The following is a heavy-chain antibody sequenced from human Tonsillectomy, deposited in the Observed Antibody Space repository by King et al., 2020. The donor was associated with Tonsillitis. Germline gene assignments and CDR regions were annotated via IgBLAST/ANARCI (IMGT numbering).Heavy chain of an antibody. CDR2: IYWNDDK. CDR1: GFSLSTSGVG. J-gene: IGHJ4*02. Sequence: VTLKESGPTLVKPTQTLTLTCTFSGFSLSTSGVGVGWIRQPPGKALEWLALIYWNDDKRYSPSLKSWLTITKDTSKNQVVLTMTNMDPVDTATYFCAHRRGGYSGYDLGYFDYWGQGTLVTVSS. D-gene: IGHD5-12*01. CDR3: AHRRGGYSGYDLGYFDY. V-gene: IGHV2-5*01.